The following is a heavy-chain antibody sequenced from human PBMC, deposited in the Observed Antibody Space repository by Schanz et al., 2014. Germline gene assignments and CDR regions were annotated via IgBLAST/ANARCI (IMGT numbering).Heavy chain of an antibody. Sequence: SCAASEFTFSTDAMSWVRQAPGKGLEWLSVISASGGDTYYADSVKGRFTISGDSSKYTVYLQMNSLRADDTAVYYGAKGTYFFKYMHVWGNGPTVTVSS. J-gene: IGHJ6*03. CDR2: ISASGGDT. CDR1: EFTFSTDA. D-gene: IGHD2-21*01. CDR3: AKGTYFFKYMHV. V-gene: IGHV3-23*01.